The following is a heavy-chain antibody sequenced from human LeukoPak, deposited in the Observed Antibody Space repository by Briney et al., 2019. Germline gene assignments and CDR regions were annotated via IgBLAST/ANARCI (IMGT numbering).Heavy chain of an antibody. J-gene: IGHJ4*02. CDR2: ISYSSSYI. Sequence: GGSLSLSCVTSGFNFRSYWMNWVRQAPGKGLEWVSSISYSSSYIYYADSMKGRFTISRDNAKNSLYLQMNSLRAEDTAVYYCATSAFDYWGQGTLVTVSS. CDR3: ATSAFDY. CDR1: GFNFRSYW. V-gene: IGHV3-21*01.